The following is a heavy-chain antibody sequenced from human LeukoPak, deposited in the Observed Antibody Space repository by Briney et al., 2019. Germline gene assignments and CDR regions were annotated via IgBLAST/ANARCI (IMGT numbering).Heavy chain of an antibody. J-gene: IGHJ4*02. CDR2: IYGGGNT. Sequence: PGGALRLSCAASGFTASSNYMSWVRQAPEKGLEWVSIIYGGGNTYYTDSVQGRFTVSRDNSKSTLYLQMNSLRAEDTAVYYCAREMDTGGPLDYWGQGTLVTVSS. V-gene: IGHV3-66*01. CDR3: AREMDTGGPLDY. CDR1: GFTASSNY. D-gene: IGHD5-18*01.